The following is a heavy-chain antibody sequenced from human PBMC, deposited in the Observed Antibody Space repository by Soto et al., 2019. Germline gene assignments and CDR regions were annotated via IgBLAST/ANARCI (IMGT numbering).Heavy chain of an antibody. J-gene: IGHJ4*02. Sequence: PGGSLRLSCSASGFTFSSYAMHWVRQAPGKGLEYVSAISSNGGSTYYADSVKGRFTISRDNSKNTLYLQMSSLRAEDTAVYYCVKEKQQLVWEDFDYWGQGTLVTVSS. D-gene: IGHD6-13*01. V-gene: IGHV3-64D*06. CDR2: ISSNGGST. CDR3: VKEKQQLVWEDFDY. CDR1: GFTFSSYA.